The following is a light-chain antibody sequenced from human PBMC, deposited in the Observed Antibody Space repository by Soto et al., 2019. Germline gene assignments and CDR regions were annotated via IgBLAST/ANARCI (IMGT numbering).Light chain of an antibody. J-gene: IGKJ4*01. V-gene: IGKV3-11*01. CDR1: QSVSSY. CDR3: QQRSNWPLT. Sequence: EIVLTQSPAILSLSPGERATLSCRASQSVSSYLAWYQQKPGQAPSLLIYDASNRATGIPARFSGSGSGTDFTRTISSLEPEDFAVYYCQQRSNWPLTFGGGTKVEIK. CDR2: DAS.